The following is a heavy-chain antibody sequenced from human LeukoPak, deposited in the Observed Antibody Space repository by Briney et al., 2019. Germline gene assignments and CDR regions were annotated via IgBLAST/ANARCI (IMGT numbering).Heavy chain of an antibody. V-gene: IGHV1-3*01. CDR1: GYTFTSYA. CDR2: INAGNGNT. CDR3: ARSTVTTSEYFQH. D-gene: IGHD4-17*01. Sequence: ASVKVSCKASGYTFTSYAMHWVRQAPGQRLEWMGWINAGNGNTKYSQKFQGRVTITRDTSASTAYMELRSLRSDDTAVYYCARSTVTTSEYFQHWGQGTLVTVSS. J-gene: IGHJ1*01.